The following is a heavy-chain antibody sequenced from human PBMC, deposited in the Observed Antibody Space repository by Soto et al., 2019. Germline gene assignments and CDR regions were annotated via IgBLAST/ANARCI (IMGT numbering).Heavy chain of an antibody. CDR1: GYTFTSYA. D-gene: IGHD2-2*01. Sequence: ASVKVSCKASGYTFTSYAMHWVRQAPGQRLEWMGWINGGNGNTKYSQKLQGRVTITRDTSATTAYMELSSLRSEDTAVYYCATAIADDAFDIWGRGTMVTGSS. CDR3: ATAIADDAFDI. V-gene: IGHV1-3*01. J-gene: IGHJ3*02. CDR2: INGGNGNT.